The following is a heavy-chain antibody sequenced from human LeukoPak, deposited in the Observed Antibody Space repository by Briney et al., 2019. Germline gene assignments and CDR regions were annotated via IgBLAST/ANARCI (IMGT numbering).Heavy chain of an antibody. Sequence: GGSLRLSCAASGFTFRSHAMHWVRQAPGKGLEWVAHIWFDGSNKYFADSVKGRFTISRDNSKNTLYLQLNSLRAEDTAVYYCARQHCSGGDCYFFDWGQGTLVTVSS. J-gene: IGHJ4*02. CDR1: GFTFRSHA. V-gene: IGHV3-33*01. CDR2: IWFDGSNK. D-gene: IGHD2-15*01. CDR3: ARQHCSGGDCYFFD.